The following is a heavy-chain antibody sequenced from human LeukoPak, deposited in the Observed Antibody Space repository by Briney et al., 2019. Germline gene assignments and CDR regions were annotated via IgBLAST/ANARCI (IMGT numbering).Heavy chain of an antibody. J-gene: IGHJ1*01. Sequence: PGGSLRLSCAASGFSFDDYGMSWVRHAPGKGLEWVSSISSSSSYIYYADSVKGRFTISRDNAKNSLYLQMNSLRAEDTAVYYCAKGPRSTMIVVLTRPKYFQHWGQGTLVTVSS. CDR1: GFSFDDYG. CDR3: AKGPRSTMIVVLTRPKYFQH. CDR2: ISSSSSYI. V-gene: IGHV3-21*04. D-gene: IGHD3-22*01.